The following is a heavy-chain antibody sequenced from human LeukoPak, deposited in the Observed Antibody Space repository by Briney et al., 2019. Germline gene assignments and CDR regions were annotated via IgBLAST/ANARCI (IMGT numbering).Heavy chain of an antibody. Sequence: PSETLSLTCTVSGSMYNYYWSWIRQPPGKGLEWIGYIHYSGSTNYNPSLEGRVTMSLDTSKNQVSLKLNSVTAADTAVYYCARHISSGGTYAHFDYWGQGTLVTVSS. CDR1: GSMYNYY. D-gene: IGHD1-26*01. J-gene: IGHJ4*02. V-gene: IGHV4-59*08. CDR2: IHYSGST. CDR3: ARHISSGGTYAHFDY.